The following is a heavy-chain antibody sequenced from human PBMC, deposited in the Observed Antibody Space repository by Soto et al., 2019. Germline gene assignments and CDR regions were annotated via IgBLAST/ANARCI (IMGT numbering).Heavy chain of an antibody. CDR1: GGSITSYY. Sequence: QVQLQQSGPGLVKPSETLSLTCTVSGGSITSYYWSWIRQPPGKGLEWIGYIYYSGATNYNSSLKSRVTISVDPSKNQFSLKLSSVTAADTAVYYCARGGHFYGMDVWGQGTTVTVSS. V-gene: IGHV4-59*01. CDR2: IYYSGAT. J-gene: IGHJ6*02. CDR3: ARGGHFYGMDV. D-gene: IGHD3-16*01.